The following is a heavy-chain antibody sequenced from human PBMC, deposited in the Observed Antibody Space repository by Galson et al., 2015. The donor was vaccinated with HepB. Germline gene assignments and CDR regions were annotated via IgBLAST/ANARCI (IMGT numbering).Heavy chain of an antibody. D-gene: IGHD3-3*01. Sequence: SLRLSCAASGFTFSNAWMSWVRQAPGKGLEWVGRIKSKTDGGTTDYAAPVKGRFTISRDDSKNTLYLQMNSLKTEDTAVYYCARGPLVYDFFGFDYWGQGTPVTVSS. V-gene: IGHV3-15*01. J-gene: IGHJ4*02. CDR1: GFTFSNAW. CDR3: ARGPLVYDFFGFDY. CDR2: IKSKTDGGTT.